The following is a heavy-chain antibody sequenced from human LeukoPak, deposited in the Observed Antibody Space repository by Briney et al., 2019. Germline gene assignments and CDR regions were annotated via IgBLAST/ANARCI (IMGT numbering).Heavy chain of an antibody. V-gene: IGHV1-18*01. D-gene: IGHD2-21*02. CDR2: ISAYNGNT. CDR1: GYTFTSYG. Sequence: ASVKLSCKASGYTFTSYGISWVRQATGQGLEWMGWISAYNGNTNYAQKLQGRVTMTTDTSTSTAYMELRSLRSDDTAVYYCASSAYCGGDCYSADFYYWGQGTLVTVSS. J-gene: IGHJ4*02. CDR3: ASSAYCGGDCYSADFYY.